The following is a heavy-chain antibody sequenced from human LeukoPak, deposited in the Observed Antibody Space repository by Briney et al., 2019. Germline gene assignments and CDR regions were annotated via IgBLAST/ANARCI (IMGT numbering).Heavy chain of an antibody. J-gene: IGHJ6*02. CDR2: IWYDGSNK. CDR1: GFTVTSNY. V-gene: IGHV3-33*08. CDR3: ARATGSYWDYYGMDV. D-gene: IGHD1-26*01. Sequence: PGGSLRLSCAASGFTVTSNYMSWVRQAPGKGLEWVAVIWYDGSNKYYADSVKGRFTISRDNSKNTLYLQMNGLRAEDTAVHYCARATGSYWDYYGMDVWGQGTTVTVSS.